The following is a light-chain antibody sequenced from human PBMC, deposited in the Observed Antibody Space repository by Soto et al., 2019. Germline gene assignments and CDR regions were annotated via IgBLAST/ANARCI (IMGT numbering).Light chain of an antibody. CDR2: DSD. Sequence: QPVLTQPPSVSAAPGQKVIISCSGSTSNIGNNDVSWYQLLPGTAPKLLIYDSDKRPSGIRDRFSGSKSGTSATLGITGLQTGDEADYYCGTWDSRLSVWVFGGGTKVTVL. CDR1: TSNIGNND. V-gene: IGLV1-51*01. J-gene: IGLJ3*02. CDR3: GTWDSRLSVWV.